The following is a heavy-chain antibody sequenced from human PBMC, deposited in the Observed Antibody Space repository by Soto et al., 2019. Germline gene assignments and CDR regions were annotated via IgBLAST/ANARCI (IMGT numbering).Heavy chain of an antibody. CDR3: TTVECSGGSCYRFY. Sequence: EVQLVESGGGLVKPGGSLRLSCAASGFTFSNAWMSWVRQAPGKGREWVGRIKSKTDGGTTDYAAPVQGRFTISRDDSKNTLYLQMNSLKTEDTAVYYCTTVECSGGSCYRFYWGQGTLVTVSS. D-gene: IGHD2-15*01. V-gene: IGHV3-15*01. CDR1: GFTFSNAW. J-gene: IGHJ4*02. CDR2: IKSKTDGGTT.